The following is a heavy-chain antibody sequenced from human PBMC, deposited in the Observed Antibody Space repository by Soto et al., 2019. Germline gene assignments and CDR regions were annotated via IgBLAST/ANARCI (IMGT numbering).Heavy chain of an antibody. CDR3: GRVRVGYSGYDSDFDY. CDR2: IYSGGST. CDR1: GFTVSSNY. V-gene: IGHV3-53*01. Sequence: HPGGSLRLSCAASGFTVSSNYMSWVRQAPGKGLEWVSVIYSGGSTYYADSVKGRFTISRDNSKNTLYLQMNSLRAEDTAVYYCGRVRVGYSGYDSDFDYWGQGTLVTVSS. J-gene: IGHJ4*02. D-gene: IGHD5-12*01.